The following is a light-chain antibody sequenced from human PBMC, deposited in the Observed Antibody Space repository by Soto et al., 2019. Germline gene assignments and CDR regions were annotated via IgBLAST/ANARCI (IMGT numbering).Light chain of an antibody. CDR2: EVS. CDR3: FSYAGRINWV. J-gene: IGLJ3*02. V-gene: IGLV2-23*02. Sequence: QSALTQPASVSGSPGQSITISCTGTSSDVGSYNLVSWFQQHTGEAPILIIYEVSDRPSGVSNRFSGSKSDNTASLTISGHQGSDEAAYYCFSYAGRINWVFGGGTKVTVL. CDR1: SSDVGSYNL.